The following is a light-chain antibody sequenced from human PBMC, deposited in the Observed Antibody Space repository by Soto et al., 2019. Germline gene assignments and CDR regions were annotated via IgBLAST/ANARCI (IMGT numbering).Light chain of an antibody. CDR1: SSEVGFYNL. CDR3: CSYAGSSYYV. CDR2: EGS. J-gene: IGLJ1*01. V-gene: IGLV2-23*01. Sequence: QSVLTQPASVSGSPGQSITISCTGTSSEVGFYNLVSWYQDRPGKAPKFILYEGSKRPSGVSNLFSGSKSGNTASLTISGLQAEDEAYYYCCSYAGSSYYVFGSGTKVTVL.